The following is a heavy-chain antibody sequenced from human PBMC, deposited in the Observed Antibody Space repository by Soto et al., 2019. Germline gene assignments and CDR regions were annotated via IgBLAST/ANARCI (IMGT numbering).Heavy chain of an antibody. V-gene: IGHV4-59*01. CDR3: ARVWGGAFAI. J-gene: IGHJ3*02. D-gene: IGHD3-10*01. Sequence: QVQLQESGPGLVKPSETLSLTCTVSGGSISSYYWSWIRQPPGKGLEWIGYSYYSGSTKYNPSLECQVTISVDTSKNQFSLKLSSVTAADTAVYYCARVWGGAFAIWGQGTMVTVSS. CDR1: GGSISSYY. CDR2: SYYSGST.